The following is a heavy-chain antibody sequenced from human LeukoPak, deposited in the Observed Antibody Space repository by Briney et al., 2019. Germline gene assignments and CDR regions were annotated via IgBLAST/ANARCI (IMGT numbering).Heavy chain of an antibody. D-gene: IGHD4-11*01. CDR1: GGSISSSSYY. CDR2: IYYSGST. V-gene: IGHV4-39*07. J-gene: IGHJ4*02. Sequence: SETLSLTCTVSGGSISSSSYYWGWIRQPPGKGLEWIGSIYYSGSTNYNPSLKSRVTMSIDTSKNQFSLNLTSVTAADTAVYYCARGGLGGITAYSNYLFDYWGQGTLVTVSS. CDR3: ARGGLGGITAYSNYLFDY.